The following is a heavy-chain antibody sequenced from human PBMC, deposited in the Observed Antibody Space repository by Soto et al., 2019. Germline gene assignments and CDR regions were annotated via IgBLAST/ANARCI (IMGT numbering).Heavy chain of an antibody. CDR3: AKENVGGTSTITSYFDY. J-gene: IGHJ4*02. V-gene: IGHV3-23*01. Sequence: GGSLRLSCAASGITFSNYALSWVRQAPGKGLEWVSGISGSGRSTYYADSVKGRFTISRDNSKNTLSLQMNSLRADDTAVYYCAKENVGGTSTITSYFDYWGRGTLVTVSS. D-gene: IGHD5-12*01. CDR1: GITFSNYA. CDR2: ISGSGRST.